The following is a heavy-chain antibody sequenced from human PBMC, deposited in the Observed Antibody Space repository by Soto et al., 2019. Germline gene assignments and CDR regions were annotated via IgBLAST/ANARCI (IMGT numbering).Heavy chain of an antibody. Sequence: QVQLVESGGGLVKPGGSLRLSCAASGFTFSDYYMSWIRQAPGKGPEWVSYISSSSSYTNYADSVKGRFTISGDNAKNSLYLQMNSLRAEETAVYYCARTIAAAGGRRYFDLWGRGTLVTVSS. CDR2: ISSSSSYT. V-gene: IGHV3-11*05. CDR1: GFTFSDYY. D-gene: IGHD6-13*01. J-gene: IGHJ2*01. CDR3: ARTIAAAGGRRYFDL.